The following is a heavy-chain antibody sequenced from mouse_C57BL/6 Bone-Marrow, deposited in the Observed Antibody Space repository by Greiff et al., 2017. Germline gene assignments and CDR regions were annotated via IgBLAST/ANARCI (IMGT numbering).Heavy chain of an antibody. CDR2: IYPGSGST. D-gene: IGHD2-3*01. CDR1: GYTFTSYW. J-gene: IGHJ4*01. CDR3: ARNDGYYVWAMDY. Sequence: QVQLQQPGAELVKPGASVKMSCKASGYTFTSYWITWVKQRPGQGLEWIGDIYPGSGSTNYNEKFTSKATLTVDTSSSTAYMQLSSLTSEDSAVYYCARNDGYYVWAMDYWGQGTSVTVSS. V-gene: IGHV1-55*01.